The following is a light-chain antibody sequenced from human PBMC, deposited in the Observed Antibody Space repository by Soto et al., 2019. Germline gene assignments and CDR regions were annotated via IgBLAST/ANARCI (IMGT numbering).Light chain of an antibody. CDR2: HNY. CDR3: SAWDDSLSAYV. J-gene: IGLJ1*01. CDR1: SSNIGSDF. V-gene: IGLV1-47*01. Sequence: QSALTQPPSASGTPGQRVTISCSGSSSNIGSDFVYWYQQLPGTAPKLLIYHNYQRPSGVPDRFSGSKSGTSGSLAISDLRSEEEADYYCSAWDDSLSAYVFGAGTKVTVL.